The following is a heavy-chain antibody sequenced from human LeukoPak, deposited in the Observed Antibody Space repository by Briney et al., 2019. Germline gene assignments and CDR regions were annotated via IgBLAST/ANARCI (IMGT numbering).Heavy chain of an antibody. Sequence: RASVKVSCKASGYTFTSYYMHWVRQAPGQGLEWMGIINPSGGSTSYAQKFQGRVTMTRDMSTSTVYMELSSLRSEDTAVYYCAREGVQLAPGYYYYMDVWGKGTTVTVSS. J-gene: IGHJ6*03. CDR2: INPSGGST. V-gene: IGHV1-46*01. CDR1: GYTFTSYY. CDR3: AREGVQLAPGYYYYMDV. D-gene: IGHD5-18*01.